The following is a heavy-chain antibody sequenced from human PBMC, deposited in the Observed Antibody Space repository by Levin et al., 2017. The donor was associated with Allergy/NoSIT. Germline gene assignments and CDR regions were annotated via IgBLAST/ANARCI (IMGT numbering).Heavy chain of an antibody. CDR3: AKDWHSSGWYDGY. V-gene: IGHV3-30*18. J-gene: IGHJ4*02. CDR1: GFTFSSYG. D-gene: IGHD6-19*01. CDR2: ISYDGSNK. Sequence: AGGSLRLSCAASGFTFSSYGMHWVRQAPGKGLEWVAVISYDGSNKYYADSVKGRFTISRDNSKNTLYLQMNSLRAEDTAVYYCAKDWHSSGWYDGYWGQGTLVTVSS.